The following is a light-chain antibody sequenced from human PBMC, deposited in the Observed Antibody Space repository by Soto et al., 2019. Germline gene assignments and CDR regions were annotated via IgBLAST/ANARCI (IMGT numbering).Light chain of an antibody. CDR2: SNN. CDR1: SSNIGNNY. CDR3: AAWDDNLNGPV. V-gene: IGLV1-44*01. J-gene: IGLJ3*02. Sequence: QAVVTQPPSASGTPGQRVTISCSGSSSNIGNNYVSWYQQLPGTAPKLLIYSNNQRPSGVPDRFSGSKSGTSASLAISGLKSEDEADYYCAAWDDNLNGPVFGGGTKLTVL.